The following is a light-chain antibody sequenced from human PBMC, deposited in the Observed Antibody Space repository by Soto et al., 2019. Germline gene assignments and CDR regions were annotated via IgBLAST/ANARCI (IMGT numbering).Light chain of an antibody. CDR3: AAWDDSLNGRV. CDR2: SNN. V-gene: IGLV1-44*01. Sequence: QSVLTQPPSASGTPGQRVTISCSGSRSHIGSNTVNWYQQLPGTAPKLLIYSNNQRPSGVPDRFSGYKSGTSASLAISGLQSEDEADYYCAAWDDSLNGRVFGGGTKVTVL. CDR1: RSHIGSNT. J-gene: IGLJ2*01.